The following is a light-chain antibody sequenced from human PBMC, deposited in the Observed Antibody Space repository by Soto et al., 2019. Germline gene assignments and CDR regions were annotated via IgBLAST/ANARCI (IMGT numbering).Light chain of an antibody. CDR2: DAS. V-gene: IGKV1-5*01. CDR3: QHYEGNPT. J-gene: IGKJ1*01. Sequence: DIQLTQSPSPLSASIGDRVVLTCRASQTIDRWLAWYQQRPGLAPRLLIYDASTLVSGVPSRFSGSVSDTEFTLTISSLKPDDFAAYCFQHYEGNPTFGQGTTVEVK. CDR1: QTIDRW.